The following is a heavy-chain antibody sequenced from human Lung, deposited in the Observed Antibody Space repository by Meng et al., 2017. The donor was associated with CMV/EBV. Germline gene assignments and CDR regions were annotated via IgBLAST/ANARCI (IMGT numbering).Heavy chain of an antibody. CDR3: AGAFRGGYYTNDY. V-gene: IGHV3-21*01. J-gene: IGHJ4*02. CDR2: ISSTSRYI. Sequence: GSLRLSCATSGFTFSSYSMNWVRQAPGKGLEWVSFISSTSRYIFYADSVKGRFTISRDNAKNSVYIQMNSLRVEDTAVYYCAGAFRGGYYTNDYWGQGTXVTVSS. D-gene: IGHD3-3*01. CDR1: GFTFSSYS.